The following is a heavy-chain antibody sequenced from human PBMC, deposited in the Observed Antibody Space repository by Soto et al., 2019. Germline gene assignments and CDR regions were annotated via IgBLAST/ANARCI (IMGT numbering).Heavy chain of an antibody. CDR3: ARVPLRYSSSHNFDS. CDR1: GGSVSSGSSY. J-gene: IGHJ4*02. CDR2: IYNSETF. V-gene: IGHV4-61*01. D-gene: IGHD6-19*01. Sequence: QVQLQEPGPGLVKPPETLSLTCSVSGGSVSSGSSYWSWIRQPPGKGLEWIGFIYNSETFTYNPSLTSRVTLSVDTSKHQFSLKLSSVTAADTAVYYCARVPLRYSSSHNFDSWVQGALVTVSS.